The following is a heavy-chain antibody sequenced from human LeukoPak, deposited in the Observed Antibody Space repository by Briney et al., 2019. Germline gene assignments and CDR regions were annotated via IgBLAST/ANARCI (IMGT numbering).Heavy chain of an antibody. V-gene: IGHV4-34*01. CDR3: ARSMTTDRPYYYYGMDV. CDR2: INHSGST. Sequence: SETLSLTCAVYGGSFSGYYWSWIRQPPGKGLEWIGEINHSGSTNYNPSLKSRVTISVDTSKNQFSLKLSSVTAADTAVYYCARSMTTDRPYYYYGMDVWGQGTTVTVSS. D-gene: IGHD4-17*01. J-gene: IGHJ6*02. CDR1: GGSFSGYY.